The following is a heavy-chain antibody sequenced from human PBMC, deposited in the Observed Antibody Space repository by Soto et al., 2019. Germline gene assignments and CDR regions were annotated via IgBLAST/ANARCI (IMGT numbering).Heavy chain of an antibody. CDR1: GFTFSSYA. V-gene: IGHV3-23*01. CDR2: ISGSGGST. CDR3: AKLTYYDFWSGYPCMDY. J-gene: IGHJ4*02. D-gene: IGHD3-3*01. Sequence: GGSLRLSCAASGFTFSSYAMSWVRQAPGKGLEWVSAISGSGGSTYYADSVKGRFTISRDNSKNTLYLQMNSLRAEDTAVYYCAKLTYYDFWSGYPCMDYWGQGTLVTVSS.